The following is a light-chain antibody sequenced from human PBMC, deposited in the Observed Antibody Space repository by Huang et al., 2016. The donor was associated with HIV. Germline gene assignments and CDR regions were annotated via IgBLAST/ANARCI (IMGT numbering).Light chain of an antibody. CDR1: QSINSY. V-gene: IGKV3-11*01. CDR2: DAS. J-gene: IGKJ4*01. Sequence: EIVLTQSPATLSLSPGERTTLSCRASQSINSYLAWYQQRPGQPPRLRIYDASNRATGIPARFSGSGSGTDFTLTISSLEPEDFAVYYCQQRSNWPPFTFGGGTKVEIK. CDR3: QQRSNWPPFT.